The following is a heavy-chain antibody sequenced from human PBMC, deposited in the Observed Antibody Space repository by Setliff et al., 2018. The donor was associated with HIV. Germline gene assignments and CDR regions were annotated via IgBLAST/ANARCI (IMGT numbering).Heavy chain of an antibody. CDR2: IYYSGST. D-gene: IGHD3-22*01. J-gene: IGHJ5*01. Sequence: SETLSLTCTVSGGSISSYYWSWIRQPPGKGLEWIGYIYYSGSTNYNPSLKSRVTISVDTSKNQFSLKLSSVTAADTAVYYCARSGWFYYDSSGSYYDGGHWFAPWGQGTLVTVSS. CDR1: GGSISSYY. CDR3: ARSGWFYYDSSGSYYDGGHWFAP. V-gene: IGHV4-59*08.